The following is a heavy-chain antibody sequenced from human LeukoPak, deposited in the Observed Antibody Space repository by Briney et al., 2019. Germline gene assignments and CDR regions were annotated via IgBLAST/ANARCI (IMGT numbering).Heavy chain of an antibody. V-gene: IGHV4-59*12. J-gene: IGHJ5*02. CDR1: GGSISRYY. Sequence: SETLSLTCTVSGGSISRYYWSWIRQPPGKGLEWIGYIYYFGSTNYNPSLKSRVTISVDTSKNQFSLKLSSVTAADTAVYYCARDSWGYLSYNWFDPWGQGTLVTVSS. CDR3: ARDSWGYLSYNWFDP. D-gene: IGHD7-27*01. CDR2: IYYFGST.